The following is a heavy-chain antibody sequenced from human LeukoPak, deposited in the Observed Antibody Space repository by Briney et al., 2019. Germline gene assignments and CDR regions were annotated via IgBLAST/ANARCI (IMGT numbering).Heavy chain of an antibody. J-gene: IGHJ4*02. V-gene: IGHV1-3*01. Sequence: ASVKVSYKASGYTFTSYAMHWVRQAPGQRLEWMGWINAGNGNTKYSQKFQGRVTITRDTSASTAYMELSSLRSEDTAVYYCARAHDYDFWSGYSMYYFDYWGQGTLVTVSS. CDR2: INAGNGNT. CDR1: GYTFTSYA. CDR3: ARAHDYDFWSGYSMYYFDY. D-gene: IGHD3-3*01.